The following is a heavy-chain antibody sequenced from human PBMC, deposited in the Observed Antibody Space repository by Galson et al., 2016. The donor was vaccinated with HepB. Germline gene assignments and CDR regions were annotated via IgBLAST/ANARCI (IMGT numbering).Heavy chain of an antibody. D-gene: IGHD6-19*01. CDR1: GGAFSIYA. J-gene: IGHJ5*02. CDR3: ARGYTSGWYWFDP. CDR2: IIPIFGTA. Sequence: SVKVSCKASGGAFSIYAISWVRQAPGQGLEWMGGIIPIFGTANYAQKFQGRVTIIADKSTSTAYMELTSPRSEDTAVYYCARGYTSGWYWFDPWGQGTLVTVSS. V-gene: IGHV1-69*06.